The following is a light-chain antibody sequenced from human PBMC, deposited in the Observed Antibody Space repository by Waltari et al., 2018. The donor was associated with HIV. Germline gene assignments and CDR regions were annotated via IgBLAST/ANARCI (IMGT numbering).Light chain of an antibody. V-gene: IGKV2-28*01. CDR3: MQVVQTPPT. CDR2: LAS. Sequence: DIVMTQSPLSLPVSPGEPASISCVSDESLLYTNRYNYLDWYVQRQGRSPQLLVYLASNRASGGPGRFRGTGSGTNFTLTISRVKTEDVGVYFCMQVVQTPPTFGQGTTLEIK. J-gene: IGKJ2*01. CDR1: ESLLYTNRYNY.